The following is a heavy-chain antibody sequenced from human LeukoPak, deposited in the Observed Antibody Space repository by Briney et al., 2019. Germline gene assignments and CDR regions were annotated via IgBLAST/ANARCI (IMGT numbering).Heavy chain of an antibody. Sequence: SETLSLTCTVSGGSISTNNYYWGWVRQPPGKGLEWIATIYYSGSSYYNPSLKSRVTISVDTSKNQFSLKLSSVTAADTAVYYCARGGYYPDRAFNIWGQGTMVTVSS. D-gene: IGHD2-8*01. J-gene: IGHJ3*02. CDR2: IYYSGSS. V-gene: IGHV4-39*07. CDR1: GGSISTNNYY. CDR3: ARGGYYPDRAFNI.